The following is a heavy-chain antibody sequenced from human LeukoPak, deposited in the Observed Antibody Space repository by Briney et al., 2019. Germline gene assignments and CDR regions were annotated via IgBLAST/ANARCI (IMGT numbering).Heavy chain of an antibody. CDR2: ISYDGSNK. CDR1: GFTFSSYA. V-gene: IGHV3-30-3*01. CDR3: AREEMATQTFDY. D-gene: IGHD5-24*01. J-gene: IGHJ4*02. Sequence: GRSLRLSCAASGFTFSSYAMHWVRQAPGKGLEWVAVISYDGSNKYYADSVKGRFTISRDNSKNTLYLQMNSLRAEDTAVYYCAREEMATQTFDYWGQGTLVTVSS.